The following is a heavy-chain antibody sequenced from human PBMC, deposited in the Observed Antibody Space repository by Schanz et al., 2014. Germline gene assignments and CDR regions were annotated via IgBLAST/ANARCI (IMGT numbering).Heavy chain of an antibody. CDR1: GFTFSSYG. D-gene: IGHD3-10*01. Sequence: VQLVESGGGLVKPGGSLRLSCAASGFTFSSYGMHWVRQAPGKGLEWVAVISYDGNNEDYADSVKGRFSISRDNSQNTLYLQMNSLRAEDTAVYYCARGIITMVRGGDVGAFDSWGQGTMVTVSS. CDR2: ISYDGNNE. J-gene: IGHJ3*02. CDR3: ARGIITMVRGGDVGAFDS. V-gene: IGHV3-30*03.